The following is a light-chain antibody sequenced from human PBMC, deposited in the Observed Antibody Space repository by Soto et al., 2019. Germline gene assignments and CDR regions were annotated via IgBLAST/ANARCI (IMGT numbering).Light chain of an antibody. V-gene: IGKV3-20*01. CDR3: QQYHWAPDT. J-gene: IGKJ5*01. CDR1: QVVGGDT. Sequence: EIVLTQSPGTLSLSPGERATLSCSASQVVGGDTLAWFQQSPVQAPRLVMYGAYNRAAGIPDRFSGSGSAREFNLTVSRMEPEDFAMYYCQQYHWAPDTFGQGKRLEIK. CDR2: GAY.